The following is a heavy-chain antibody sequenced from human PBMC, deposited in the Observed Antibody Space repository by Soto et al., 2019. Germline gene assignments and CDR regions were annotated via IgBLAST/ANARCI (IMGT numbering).Heavy chain of an antibody. D-gene: IGHD3-3*01. Sequence: PGGSLRLSCAASGFTFSSYSMNWVRQAPGKGLEWVSSISSSSSYIYYADSVKGRFTISRDNAKNSLYLQMNSLRAEDTAVYYCARGYHDSWRGAFDNWGQRTMVTVSS. CDR1: GFTFSSYS. CDR2: ISSSSSYI. CDR3: ARGYHDSWRGAFDN. J-gene: IGHJ3*02. V-gene: IGHV3-21*01.